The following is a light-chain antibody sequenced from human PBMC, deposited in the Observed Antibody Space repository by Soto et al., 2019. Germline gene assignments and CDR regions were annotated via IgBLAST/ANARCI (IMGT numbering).Light chain of an antibody. CDR2: GAS. CDR1: QSISNH. V-gene: IGKV3-15*01. CDR3: QQYKNWPPRT. Sequence: EIVMTQSPVTLSVSPGERATLSCRASQSISNHLAWYQQKPGQAPRLLIYGASTRATGIPARFSGSGSGTEFTLTISSLQSEDFAVYYCQQYKNWPPRTFGQGTKLEIK. J-gene: IGKJ2*01.